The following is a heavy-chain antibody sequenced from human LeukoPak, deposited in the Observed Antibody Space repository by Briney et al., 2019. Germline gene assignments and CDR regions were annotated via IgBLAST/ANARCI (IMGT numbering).Heavy chain of an antibody. V-gene: IGHV3-30*02. CDR1: GFTFSSYG. J-gene: IGHJ4*02. D-gene: IGHD4-17*01. CDR2: IRYDGSNK. Sequence: GESLRLSCAASGFTFSSYGMHWVRQAPGKGLEWVAFIRYDGSNKYYADSVKGRFTISRDNSKNTLYLQMNSLRAEDTAVYYCAKGIPMTTVSHITYWGQGTLVTVSS. CDR3: AKGIPMTTVSHITY.